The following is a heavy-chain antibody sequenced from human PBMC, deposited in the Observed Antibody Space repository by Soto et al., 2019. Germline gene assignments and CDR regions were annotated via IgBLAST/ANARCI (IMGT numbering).Heavy chain of an antibody. CDR2: IYYSGST. CDR3: ARGTQWLFGYYYYYMDV. Sequence: SETLSLTCTVSGGSISSGGYYWSWIRQHPGKGLEWIGYIYYSGSTYYNPSLKSRVTISVDTPKNQFSLKLSSVTAADTAVYYCARGTQWLFGYYYYYMDVWGKGTTVTVSS. J-gene: IGHJ6*03. V-gene: IGHV4-31*03. D-gene: IGHD3-22*01. CDR1: GGSISSGGYY.